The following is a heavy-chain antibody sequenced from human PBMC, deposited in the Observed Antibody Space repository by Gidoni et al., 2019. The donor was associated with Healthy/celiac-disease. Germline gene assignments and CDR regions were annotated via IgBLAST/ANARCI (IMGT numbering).Heavy chain of an antibody. CDR3: ARDLSGSYFPMDAFDI. J-gene: IGHJ3*02. CDR1: GFPVSSYA. D-gene: IGHD1-26*01. Sequence: QVQLVESGGGVVQPGRSLRLPCAASGFPVSSYAMHWVRQAPGKGLEWVAVISYDGSNKYYADSVKGRFTISRDNSKNTRYLQMNSLRAEDTAVYYCARDLSGSYFPMDAFDIWGQGTMVTVSS. CDR2: ISYDGSNK. V-gene: IGHV3-30-3*01.